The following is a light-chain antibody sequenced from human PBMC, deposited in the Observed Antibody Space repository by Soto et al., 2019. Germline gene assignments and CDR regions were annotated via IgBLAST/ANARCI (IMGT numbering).Light chain of an antibody. V-gene: IGKV1-5*03. J-gene: IGKJ5*01. CDR2: KAS. CDR3: QQYNSYSLIT. CDR1: QSISSW. Sequence: DIQMTQSPSTLSSSVADIFTITCVSSQSISSWLAWYQQKPGKAPKLLIYKASSLESGVPSRFSGSGSGTEFTLTISSLQPDDFATYYCQQYNSYSLITFGQGTRLEI.